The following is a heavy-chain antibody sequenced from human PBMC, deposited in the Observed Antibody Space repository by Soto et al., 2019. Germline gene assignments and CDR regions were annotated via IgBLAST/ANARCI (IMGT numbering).Heavy chain of an antibody. CDR2: INPNSGGT. CDR1: GYTFTGYY. J-gene: IGHJ6*02. Sequence: ASVKVSCKASGYTFTGYYMHWVRQAPGQGLEWMGWINPNSGGTNYARKFQGWVTMTRDTSISTAYMELSRLRSDDTAVYYCAIGSLGFGYYYYGMDVWGQGPTASVSS. CDR3: AIGSLGFGYYYYGMDV. V-gene: IGHV1-2*04. D-gene: IGHD3-10*01.